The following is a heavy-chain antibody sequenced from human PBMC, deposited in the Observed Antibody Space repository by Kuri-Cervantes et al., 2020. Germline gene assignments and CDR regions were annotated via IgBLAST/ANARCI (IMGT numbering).Heavy chain of an antibody. V-gene: IGHV3-30*03. Sequence: GKSLKISCAASGFTFSSYGMHWVRQAPGKGLEWVAVISYDGSNKYYADSVKGRFTISRDNSKNTLYLQMNSVRAEDTAIYYCTRLAILNSARAHDYWGQGALVTVSS. CDR2: ISYDGSNK. CDR1: GFTFSSYG. CDR3: TRLAILNSARAHDY. J-gene: IGHJ4*02. D-gene: IGHD5-18*01.